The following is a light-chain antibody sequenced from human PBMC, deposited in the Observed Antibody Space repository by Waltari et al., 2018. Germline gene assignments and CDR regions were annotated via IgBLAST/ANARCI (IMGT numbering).Light chain of an antibody. CDR1: SSDVGGYNY. CDR3: SSYTSSMWV. J-gene: IGLJ3*02. Sequence: QSALTQPASVSGSPGQSITISCTGTSSDVGGYNYVSWYQQHPGKAPKLMIYDVSNRPSGVSNRCSGSKSGNTASLTISGLQAEDEADYYCSSYTSSMWVFGGGTKLTVL. CDR2: DVS. V-gene: IGLV2-14*03.